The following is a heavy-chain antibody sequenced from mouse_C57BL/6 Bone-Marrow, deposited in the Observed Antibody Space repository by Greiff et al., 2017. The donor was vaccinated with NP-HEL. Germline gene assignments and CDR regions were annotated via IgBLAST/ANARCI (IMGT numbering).Heavy chain of an antibody. CDR2: IFPGSGST. D-gene: IGHD1-1*01. J-gene: IGHJ1*03. CDR3: ARCFITTAYWYFDV. CDR1: GYTFTDYY. V-gene: IGHV1-75*01. Sequence: QVQLKQSGPELVKPGASVKISCKASGYTFTDYYINWVKQRPGQGLEWIGWIFPGSGSTYYNEKFKGKATLTVDKSSSTAYMLLSSLTSEDSAVYFCARCFITTAYWYFDVWGTGTTVTVSS.